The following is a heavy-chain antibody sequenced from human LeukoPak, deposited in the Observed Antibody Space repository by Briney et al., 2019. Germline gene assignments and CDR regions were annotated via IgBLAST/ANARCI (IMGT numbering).Heavy chain of an antibody. CDR2: ISSSGSTI. Sequence: PGGSLRLSCAASGFTFSSYSMNWVRQAPGKGLEWVSYISSSGSTIYYADSVKGRFTISRDNAKNSLYLQMNSLRVEDTAVYYCAKDSYDSSGYYYAWGQGTLVTVSS. D-gene: IGHD3-22*01. V-gene: IGHV3-48*04. CDR3: AKDSYDSSGYYYA. J-gene: IGHJ5*02. CDR1: GFTFSSYS.